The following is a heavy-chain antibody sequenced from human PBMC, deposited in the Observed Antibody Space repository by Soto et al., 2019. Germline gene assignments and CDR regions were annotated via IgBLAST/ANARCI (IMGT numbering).Heavy chain of an antibody. J-gene: IGHJ4*02. Sequence: QVQLQESGPGLVKHSQTLSLTCTVSGGAISSGGYYWSWIRQHPGKGLEWIGYIYYSGSTYYNPSLKRRVTISVDTSKTQFSLKLSSVTAADTAVYYCARSSQSPVTTVDYWGQGTLVTVSS. CDR2: IYYSGST. CDR1: GGAISSGGYY. D-gene: IGHD4-17*01. V-gene: IGHV4-31*03. CDR3: ARSSQSPVTTVDY.